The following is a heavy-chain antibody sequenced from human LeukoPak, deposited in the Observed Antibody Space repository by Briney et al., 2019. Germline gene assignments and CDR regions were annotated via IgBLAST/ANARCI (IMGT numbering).Heavy chain of an antibody. CDR1: GYSISSGYY. CDR3: ARDVVDSSSFGSVDY. Sequence: SETLSLTCTVSGYSISSGYYWGWIRQPPGKGLEWIGSIYHSGSTYYNPSLKSRVTISVDTSKNQFSLKLSSVTAADTAVYYCARDVVDSSSFGSVDYWGQGTLVTVSS. D-gene: IGHD6-13*01. J-gene: IGHJ4*02. CDR2: IYHSGST. V-gene: IGHV4-38-2*02.